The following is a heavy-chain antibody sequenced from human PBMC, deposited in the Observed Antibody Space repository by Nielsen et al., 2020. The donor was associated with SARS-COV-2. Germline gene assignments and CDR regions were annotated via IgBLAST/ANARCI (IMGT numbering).Heavy chain of an antibody. Sequence: GGSLRLSCAASGFTFSNYGMHWVRQAPGKGLEWVAVIWYDGSNKYYADSVKGRFTISRDNSKNTLYLQMNSLRAEDTAVYYCARDATIVLAMDVWGQGTTVTVSS. J-gene: IGHJ6*02. CDR1: GFTFSNYG. CDR3: ARDATIVLAMDV. CDR2: IWYDGSNK. V-gene: IGHV3-33*01. D-gene: IGHD2-8*02.